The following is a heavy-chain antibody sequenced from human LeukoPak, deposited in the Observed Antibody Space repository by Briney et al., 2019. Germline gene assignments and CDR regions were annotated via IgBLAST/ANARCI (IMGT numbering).Heavy chain of an antibody. V-gene: IGHV3-48*03. J-gene: IGHJ4*02. D-gene: IGHD3-22*01. CDR3: ARDQPEYYYDSSGYSY. CDR2: ISSSGSTI. Sequence: GGSLSFSSSGSGFTFRTNEMNRLAQGQGKGLEWVSYISSSGSTIYYADSVKGRFTISRDNAKNSLYLQMNSLRAEDTAVYYCARDQPEYYYDSSGYSYWGQGTLVTVSS. CDR1: GFTFRTNE.